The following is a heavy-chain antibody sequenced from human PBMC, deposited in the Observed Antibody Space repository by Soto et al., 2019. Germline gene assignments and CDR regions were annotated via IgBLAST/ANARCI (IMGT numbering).Heavy chain of an antibody. CDR1: GGTFSSYA. Sequence: QVQLVQSGAAVKKPGSSVKVSCKASGGTFSSYAISWVRQAPGQGLEWMGGIIPIFGTANYAQKFQGRVTITADESTSTAYMELSSLRSEDTAVYYCARVTAAAGEYYYYGMDVWGQGTTVTVSS. CDR3: ARVTAAAGEYYYYGMDV. V-gene: IGHV1-69*12. D-gene: IGHD6-13*01. J-gene: IGHJ6*02. CDR2: IIPIFGTA.